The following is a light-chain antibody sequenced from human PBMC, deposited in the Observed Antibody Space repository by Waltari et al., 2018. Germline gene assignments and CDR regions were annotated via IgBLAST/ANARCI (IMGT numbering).Light chain of an antibody. CDR2: WAS. J-gene: IGKJ5*01. CDR3: QQFYTTPMT. Sequence: DIVMTQSPDSLAVSLGGRATINCKSSQSVLYSSNNKNYVAWYQQKTGQPPNLLVDWASTRESGVPDRFSAGGSGTDFTLTISSLQAEDVAVYYCQQFYTTPMTFGQGTRLEIK. V-gene: IGKV4-1*01. CDR1: QSVLYSSNNKNY.